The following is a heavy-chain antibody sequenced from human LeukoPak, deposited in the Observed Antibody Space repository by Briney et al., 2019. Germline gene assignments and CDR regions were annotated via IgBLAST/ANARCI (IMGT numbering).Heavy chain of an antibody. D-gene: IGHD2-2*01. CDR2: INPNSGGT. J-gene: IGHJ6*03. CDR1: GYTFTGYY. V-gene: IGHV1-2*02. CDR3: ARVLSPEYQLLSSLTDYYMDV. Sequence: ASVKVSCKASGYTFTGYYMHWVRQAPGQGLEWMGWINPNSGGTNYAQKFQGRVTMTRDTSISTAYMELSRLRSDDTVVYYCARVLSPEYQLLSSLTDYYMDVWGKGTTVTVSS.